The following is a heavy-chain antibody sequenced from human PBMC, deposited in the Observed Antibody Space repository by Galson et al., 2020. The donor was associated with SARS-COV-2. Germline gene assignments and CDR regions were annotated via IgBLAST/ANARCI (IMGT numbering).Heavy chain of an antibody. V-gene: IGHV3-7*02. CDR3: ARGATCFEP. Sequence: GGSLRLSCAASGFTFTNYWMTWVRQAPGKRLEWVANIKEEGSEKYYVDSVKGRFIISRDNAKDSLYLQMNSLRAEDSAIYYCARGATCFEPWGQGTLVTGSS. J-gene: IGHJ5*02. D-gene: IGHD2-15*01. CDR1: GFTFTNYW. CDR2: IKEEGSEK.